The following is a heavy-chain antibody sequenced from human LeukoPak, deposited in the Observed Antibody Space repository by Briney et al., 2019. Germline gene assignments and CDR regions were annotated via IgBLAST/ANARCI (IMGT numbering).Heavy chain of an antibody. CDR1: GFTVSSNY. CDR3: ARESTVVTDGAFDI. D-gene: IGHD4-23*01. CDR2: IYSGGST. J-gene: IGHJ3*02. Sequence: GGSLRVSCAASGFTVSSNYMNWVRQAPGKGLEWVSVIYSGGSTYYADSVKGRLTISRHNSKNTLYLQMNSLGAEDTGVYYCARESTVVTDGAFDIWGQGRTVTVFS. V-gene: IGHV3-53*04.